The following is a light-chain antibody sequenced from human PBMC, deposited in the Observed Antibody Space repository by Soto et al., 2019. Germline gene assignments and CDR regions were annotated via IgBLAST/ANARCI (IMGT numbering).Light chain of an antibody. CDR3: QQYGSSPLT. V-gene: IGKV3-20*01. CDR2: GAS. Sequence: EIVLTQSPGTLSLSPGERATLSCRASQSVSSSFLAGYQQKPGQAPRRLIYGASSRATGIPDRYSGSGSGTDFTLTISRLEPEDVAVYYCQQYGSSPLTFGGGTKVEIK. CDR1: QSVSSSF. J-gene: IGKJ4*01.